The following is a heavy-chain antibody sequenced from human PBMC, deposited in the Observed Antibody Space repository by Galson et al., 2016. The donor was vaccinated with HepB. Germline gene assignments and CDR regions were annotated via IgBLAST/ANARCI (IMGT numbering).Heavy chain of an antibody. J-gene: IGHJ3*02. Sequence: TLSLTCTVSGDSISSGEYSWSWIRQPPGKGLEWIGYIYDTGSTYYNPPLKSRVTLSVDKSKNQISLKLTSVTATYTSVYYVARTSTSLGAFDICGQGTLVIVSS. CDR2: IYDTGST. D-gene: IGHD2/OR15-2a*01. CDR3: ARTSTSLGAFDI. CDR1: GDSISSGEYS. V-gene: IGHV4-30-2*01.